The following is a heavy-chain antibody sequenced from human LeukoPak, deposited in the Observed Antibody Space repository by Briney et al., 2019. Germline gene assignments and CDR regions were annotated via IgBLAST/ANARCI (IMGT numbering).Heavy chain of an antibody. D-gene: IGHD6-13*01. J-gene: IGHJ4*02. CDR1: GYTFTNYW. V-gene: IGHV1-46*01. CDR3: ARAPRNSSTMLDY. Sequence: ASVKVSCKASGYTFTNYWIQWVRQAPGQGLEWVALINPNDGSTTYAHKFQGRDTMTRDTSTSTVYMDLSSLTSEDTAVYYCARAPRNSSTMLDYWGQGTLVTVSS. CDR2: INPNDGST.